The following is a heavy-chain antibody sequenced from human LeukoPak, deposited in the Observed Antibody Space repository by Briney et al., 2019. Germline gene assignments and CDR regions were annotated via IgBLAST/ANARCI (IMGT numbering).Heavy chain of an antibody. D-gene: IGHD3-16*01. CDR1: ELTVSSNY. CDR3: AKDGSWGDYYFYFYLDV. V-gene: IGHV3-66*01. J-gene: IGHJ6*03. CDR2: INSGGGT. Sequence: GGSLRLSCSASELTVSSNYMNWVRQAPGKGLEWVSVINSGGGTHYADSVTGRFTISKDDSKNTLYLQMNSLRAEDTALYYCAKDGSWGDYYFYFYLDVWGKGTTVTVSS.